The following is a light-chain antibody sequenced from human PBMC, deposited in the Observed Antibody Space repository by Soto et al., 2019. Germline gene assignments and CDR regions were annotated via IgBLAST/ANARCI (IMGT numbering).Light chain of an antibody. CDR1: IDDVGAYNY. CDR2: DVN. J-gene: IGLJ1*01. CDR3: SSYTSAYGYRLV. V-gene: IGLV2-14*03. Sequence: LTQPASVSGSPGQSITVSCTGTIDDVGAYNYVSWYQQRPGIAPQLIIYDVNNRPSGSSHLFSGSKSVHTAFLTFFGLQSDDEATYFCSSYTSAYGYRLVLGTGTKVTVL.